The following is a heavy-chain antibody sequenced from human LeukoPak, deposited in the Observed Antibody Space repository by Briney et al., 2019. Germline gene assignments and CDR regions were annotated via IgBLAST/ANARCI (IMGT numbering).Heavy chain of an antibody. CDR3: ARDVPDTAMVPYYYYYYYMDV. CDR1: GFTFSSYW. CDR2: IKQGGREK. Sequence: GGSLRLSCAASGFTFSSYWMSWVRQARGKGLEWVANIKQGGREKYYVDSVKGRFTISRDNAKNSLYLEMNSQRGEDTAVYYCARDVPDTAMVPYYYYYYYMDVWGKGTTVTVSS. J-gene: IGHJ6*03. D-gene: IGHD5-18*01. V-gene: IGHV3-7*01.